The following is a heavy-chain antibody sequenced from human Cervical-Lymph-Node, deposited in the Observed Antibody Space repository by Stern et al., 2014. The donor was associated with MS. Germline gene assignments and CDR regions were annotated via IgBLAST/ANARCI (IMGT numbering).Heavy chain of an antibody. CDR3: ARGAREGRLYYFDY. V-gene: IGHV3-33*01. D-gene: IGHD1-26*01. CDR1: GLTFSNFA. CDR2: IWSDGTNK. Sequence: VQLVQSGGGVVQPGRSLRLSCTASGLTFSNFAMHWVRQAPGKGLEWVAVIWSDGTNKYYAGSVKGRFTISRDNSKNTLYLQMNSLRAEDTAVYYCARGAREGRLYYFDYWGQGTLVTVSS. J-gene: IGHJ4*02.